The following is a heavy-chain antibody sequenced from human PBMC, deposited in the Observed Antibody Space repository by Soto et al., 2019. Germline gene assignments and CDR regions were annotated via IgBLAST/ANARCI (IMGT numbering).Heavy chain of an antibody. CDR2: IIPIFGTA. V-gene: IGHV1-69*13. CDR1: GGTFSSYA. Sequence: VASVKVSCKASGGTFSSYAISWVRQAPGQGLEWMGGIIPIFGTANYAQKFQGRVTITADESTSTAYMELSSLRSEDTAVYYCAGYSGSRPGAFDIWGQGTMVTVSS. CDR3: AGYSGSRPGAFDI. J-gene: IGHJ3*02. D-gene: IGHD1-26*01.